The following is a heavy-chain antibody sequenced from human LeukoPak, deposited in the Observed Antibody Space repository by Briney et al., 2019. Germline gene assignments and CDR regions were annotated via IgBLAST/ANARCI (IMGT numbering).Heavy chain of an antibody. Sequence: SETLSLTCTVSGGSISSYYWSWIRQPPGKGLEWIGYIYYTGTTNYNPSLKSRVTISVDTSKSQFSLRLSSVAAADTAVYYCASKSSDHGELRFDYWGQGTLVTVSS. CDR3: ASKSSDHGELRFDY. CDR1: GGSISSYY. J-gene: IGHJ4*02. V-gene: IGHV4-59*01. CDR2: IYYTGTT. D-gene: IGHD4-17*01.